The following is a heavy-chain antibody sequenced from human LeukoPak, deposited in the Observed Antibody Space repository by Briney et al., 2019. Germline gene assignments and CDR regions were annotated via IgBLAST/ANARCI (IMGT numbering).Heavy chain of an antibody. V-gene: IGHV3-30*04. Sequence: PGGSLRLSCAVSGFIFSSYAMHWVRQAPGKGLEWVTIISYDGNNKYYADSVKGRFTISRDNSKNTLYLQMNRLRAEDTAVYYCARDLYCGGVSCYGGRGYWGQGTVVTVSS. CDR3: ARDLYCGGVSCYGGRGY. CDR2: ISYDGNNK. CDR1: GFIFSSYA. D-gene: IGHD2-21*01. J-gene: IGHJ4*02.